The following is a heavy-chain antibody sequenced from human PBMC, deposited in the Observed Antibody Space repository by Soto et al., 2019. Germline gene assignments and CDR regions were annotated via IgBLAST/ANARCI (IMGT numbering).Heavy chain of an antibody. J-gene: IGHJ6*02. CDR2: IKEDGSEK. Sequence: GESLKISCAASGFTFGDFWMNWVRQAPGKGLEWVANIKEDGSEKYFLDSVKGRFTISRDNAKNSLYLQINSLRAEDTGVYYCARDLGRTAAGYYYYDAMDVWGQGTTVTVSS. V-gene: IGHV3-7*01. CDR1: GFTFGDFW. D-gene: IGHD2-2*01. CDR3: ARDLGRTAAGYYYYDAMDV.